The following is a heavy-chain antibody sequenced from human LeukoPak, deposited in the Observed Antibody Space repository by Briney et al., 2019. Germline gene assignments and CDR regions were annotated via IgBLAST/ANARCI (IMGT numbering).Heavy chain of an antibody. J-gene: IGHJ4*02. V-gene: IGHV3-30-3*01. CDR2: ISYDGSNK. CDR1: GFTFSSYA. D-gene: IGHD3-10*01. CDR3: ARARYYGSGSYGAPDFDY. Sequence: GGSLRLSCAASGFTFSSYAMHWVRQAPGKGLERVAVISYDGSNKYYADSVKGRFTISRDNSKSTLYLQMNSLRAEDTAVYYCARARYYGSGSYGAPDFDYWGQGTLVTVSS.